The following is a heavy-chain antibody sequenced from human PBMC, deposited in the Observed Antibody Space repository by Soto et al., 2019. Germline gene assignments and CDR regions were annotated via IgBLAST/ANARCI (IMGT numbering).Heavy chain of an antibody. CDR3: AKDITMVRGGIFDY. CDR1: GFTFDDYA. CDR2: ISWNSGSI. D-gene: IGHD3-10*01. Sequence: EVQLVESGGGLVQPGRSLRLSCAASGFTFDDYAMHWVRQAPGMGLEWVSGISWNSGSIGYADSVKGRFTISRDNAKNSLYLQMNSLRAEDTALYYCAKDITMVRGGIFDYWGQGTLVTVSS. V-gene: IGHV3-9*01. J-gene: IGHJ4*02.